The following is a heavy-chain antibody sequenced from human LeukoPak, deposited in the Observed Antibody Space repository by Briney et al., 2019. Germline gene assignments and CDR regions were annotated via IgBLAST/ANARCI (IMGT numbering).Heavy chain of an antibody. Sequence: SETLSLTCTVSGGSISSYYWSWIRQPPGKGLEWIGYISYGGATSYNPSLKRRVTISVDSPKNHFSLRLSSLTAADTALYYCARHGGTLDYFDYWGPGSLVTVSS. J-gene: IGHJ4*02. CDR3: ARHGGTLDYFDY. D-gene: IGHD1-26*01. CDR2: ISYGGAT. CDR1: GGSISSYY. V-gene: IGHV4-59*08.